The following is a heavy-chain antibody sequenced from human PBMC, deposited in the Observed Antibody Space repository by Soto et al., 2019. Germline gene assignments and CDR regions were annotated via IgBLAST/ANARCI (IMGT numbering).Heavy chain of an antibody. CDR3: AKGLRPGTSYLAY. V-gene: IGHV3-23*01. CDR1: GFTFSSYA. D-gene: IGHD1-1*01. Sequence: EVQLLESGGGLVQPGGSLRLSCAASGFTFSSYAMSWVRQAPGKGLEWVSTISASGGNTYYADSVKGRFTISRDNSRNTLYLQMNSLRAEDTAVYYCAKGLRPGTSYLAYWGQGTLVTVSS. J-gene: IGHJ4*02. CDR2: ISASGGNT.